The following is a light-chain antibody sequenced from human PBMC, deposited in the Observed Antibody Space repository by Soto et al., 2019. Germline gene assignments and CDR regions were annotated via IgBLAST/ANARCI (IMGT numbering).Light chain of an antibody. J-gene: IGLJ2*01. Sequence: QSVLTQPPSVSGSPGQSVTISCTGTSSDIGAYNRVSWYQQPPGTAPKLMIYEVRGRTSGVPDRFSGSKSGNTASLTISGLQAEDEADYYCSSYTSSNTLIFGGGTKLTVL. CDR2: EVR. CDR1: SSDIGAYNR. V-gene: IGLV2-18*02. CDR3: SSYTSSNTLI.